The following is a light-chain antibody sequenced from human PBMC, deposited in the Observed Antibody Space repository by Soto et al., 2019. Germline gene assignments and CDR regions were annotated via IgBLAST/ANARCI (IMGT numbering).Light chain of an antibody. CDR2: GAS. CDR3: QQYGSSPWT. J-gene: IGKJ1*01. Sequence: EIVLTQSPGTLSSSPGESATLSCRASQSVSSSYLAWYQQKPGQAPSVLIYGASSRATGIPDRFSGSGSGTDFTLTISRLEPEDFAVYYCQQYGSSPWTFGQGTKVDIK. CDR1: QSVSSSY. V-gene: IGKV3-20*01.